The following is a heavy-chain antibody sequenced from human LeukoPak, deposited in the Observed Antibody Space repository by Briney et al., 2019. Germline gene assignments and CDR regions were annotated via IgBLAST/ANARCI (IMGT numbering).Heavy chain of an antibody. CDR1: GFTFSSYS. V-gene: IGHV3-21*01. Sequence: GWSLRLSCAASGFTFSSYSMNWGRQAPGEGLGWVSSISSSSSYIYYADSVKGGFTIAKDYASTSLLRQMNSLAAEATALYYGARHHRAGELDYWAQG. CDR3: ARHHRAGELDY. CDR2: ISSSSSYI. J-gene: IGHJ4*02. D-gene: IGHD7-27*01.